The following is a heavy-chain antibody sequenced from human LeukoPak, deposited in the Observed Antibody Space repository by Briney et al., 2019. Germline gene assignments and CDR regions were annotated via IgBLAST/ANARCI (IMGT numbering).Heavy chain of an antibody. J-gene: IGHJ4*02. V-gene: IGHV3-11*04. CDR1: GFTFSDYY. D-gene: IGHD3-3*01. Sequence: GGSLRHSCAASGFTFSDYYMSWIRQVPGKGLEWLSYIDGGGTIAYYAAFEEGRFTISRDNAKNSVYLQMDSLRAEDTAVYYCARDRAYGSGYYFDHWGQGTLVTVSS. CDR2: IDGGGTIA. CDR3: ARDRAYGSGYYFDH.